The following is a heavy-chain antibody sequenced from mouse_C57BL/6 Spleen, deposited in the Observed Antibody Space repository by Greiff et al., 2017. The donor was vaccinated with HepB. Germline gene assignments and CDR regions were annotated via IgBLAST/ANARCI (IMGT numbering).Heavy chain of an antibody. Sequence: VKLVESGGDLVKPGGSLKLSCAASGFTFSSYGMSWVRQTPDKRLEWVATISNGGSYTNYPDSVKGRFTISRDNAKNTLYLQMSSLKSEDTAMYYCVRQNYSNTWFAYWGQGTRVTVSA. J-gene: IGHJ3*01. D-gene: IGHD2-5*01. CDR2: ISNGGSYT. CDR1: GFTFSSYG. V-gene: IGHV5-6*02. CDR3: VRQNYSNTWFAY.